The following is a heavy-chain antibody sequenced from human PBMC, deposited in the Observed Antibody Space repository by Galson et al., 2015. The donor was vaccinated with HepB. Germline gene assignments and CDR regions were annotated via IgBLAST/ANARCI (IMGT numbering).Heavy chain of an antibody. CDR1: GYTFTCYY. V-gene: IGHV1-46*03. D-gene: IGHD6-13*01. J-gene: IGHJ6*02. CDR3: ARFYRVAAASSPNQYGMDV. CDR2: INPSGGST. Sequence: SCAAPGYTFTCYYMHWVRQAPGQGLEWMGIINPSGGSTSYAQKFQGRVTMTRDTSTSTVYMELSSLRSEDTAVYYCARFYRVAAASSPNQYGMDVWGQGTTVTVSS.